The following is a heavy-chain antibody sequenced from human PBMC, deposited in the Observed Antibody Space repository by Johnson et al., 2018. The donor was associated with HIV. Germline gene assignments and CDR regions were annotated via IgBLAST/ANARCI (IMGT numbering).Heavy chain of an antibody. Sequence: VQLVESGGGLVQPGGSLRLSCAASGFTFSSHSMNWVRQAPGKGLEWVSAISSSGSTIYYADSVKGRFTISRDYAKNSLYLQMNSLRAEDTAVYYCEREWGIAARRGGAFDIWGQGTMVTVSS. CDR1: GFTFSSHS. J-gene: IGHJ3*02. CDR3: EREWGIAARRGGAFDI. CDR2: ISSSGSTI. D-gene: IGHD6-6*01. V-gene: IGHV3-48*04.